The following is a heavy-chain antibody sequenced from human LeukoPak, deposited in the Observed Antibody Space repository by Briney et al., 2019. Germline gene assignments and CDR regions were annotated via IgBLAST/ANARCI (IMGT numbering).Heavy chain of an antibody. CDR3: ARLTYYSSGNYLPDAFDV. J-gene: IGHJ3*01. CDR1: GGSISGYY. V-gene: IGHV4-59*01. CDR2: IYYTGTT. D-gene: IGHD3-10*01. Sequence: KPSETLSLTCSVSGGSISGYYWSWVRQPPGKGLECIGFIYYTGTTDYNPSLRGRLIISVDTSKNQFSLKFNSVAAADTAIYYCARLTYYSSGNYLPDAFDVWGPGTMVTVPS.